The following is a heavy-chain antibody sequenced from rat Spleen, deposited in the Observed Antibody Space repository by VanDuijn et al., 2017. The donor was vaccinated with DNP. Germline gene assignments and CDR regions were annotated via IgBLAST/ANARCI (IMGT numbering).Heavy chain of an antibody. CDR1: DYSITSNY. CDR3: ARWSDYFDY. CDR2: ITYSGST. V-gene: IGHV3-1*01. Sequence: VQLQESGPGLVEPSQSLSLTCSVTDYSITSNYWGWIRKFPGNKMEWIGHITYSGSTRHNPSLKSRISITRDTSKNQFFLQLNSVTTEDTATYYCARWSDYFDYWGQGVMVTVSS. J-gene: IGHJ2*01.